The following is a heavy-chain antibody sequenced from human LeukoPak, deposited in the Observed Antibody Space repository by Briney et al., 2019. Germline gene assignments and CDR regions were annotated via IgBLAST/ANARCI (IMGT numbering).Heavy chain of an antibody. CDR3: ARSLTVRYFDWLSDGMDV. J-gene: IGHJ6*02. CDR2: IGSSGSTI. Sequence: PGGSLRLSCAASGFTFSSYEMNWVRQAPGRGLEWVSYIGSSGSTIYYADSVKGRFTISRDNAKNSLYLQMNSLRAEDTAVYYCARSLTVRYFDWLSDGMDVWGQGTTVTVSS. D-gene: IGHD3-9*01. CDR1: GFTFSSYE. V-gene: IGHV3-48*03.